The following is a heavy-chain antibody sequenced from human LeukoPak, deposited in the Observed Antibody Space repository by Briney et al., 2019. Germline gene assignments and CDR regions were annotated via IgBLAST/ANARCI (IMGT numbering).Heavy chain of an antibody. J-gene: IGHJ4*02. CDR3: AKPAISSRGWYYDY. Sequence: GGSLRLSCAASGFTFSSYSMNWVRQAPGKGLEWVSSISSSSSYIYYADSVKGRFTISRDNAKNTLYLQMNSLRAEDTAVYYCAKPAISSRGWYYDYWGQGTLVTVSS. D-gene: IGHD6-19*01. CDR2: ISSSSSYI. V-gene: IGHV3-21*04. CDR1: GFTFSSYS.